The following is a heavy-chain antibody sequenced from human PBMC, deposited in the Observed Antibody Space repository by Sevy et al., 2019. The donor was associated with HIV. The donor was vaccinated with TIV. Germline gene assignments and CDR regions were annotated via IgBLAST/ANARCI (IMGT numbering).Heavy chain of an antibody. D-gene: IGHD3-3*01. V-gene: IGHV3-7*01. CDR3: ARAQQVTMLVVIGGLYFDL. CDR2: VKQDMSEK. Sequence: GGSLRLSCAASGFTFSSNWMTCVRQAPGKGLEWVANVKQDMSEKYYADSVKGRFTISRDNAKNLLFLQMNSLRDEDTAVYYCARAQQVTMLVVIGGLYFDLWGQGTLVTVSS. J-gene: IGHJ4*02. CDR1: GFTFSSNW.